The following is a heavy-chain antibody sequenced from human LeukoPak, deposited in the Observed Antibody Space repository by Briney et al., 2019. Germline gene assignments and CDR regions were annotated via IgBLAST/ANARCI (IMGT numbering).Heavy chain of an antibody. D-gene: IGHD2-2*01. CDR3: ARDTFKGYCSSTSCYTYYYGMDV. Sequence: SGGSLRLSCAASGFTFSSYWMSWVRQAPGKGLEWVASIKQDGSEKYYVDSVKGRFTISRDNAKNSLYLQMNSLRAEDTAVYYCARDTFKGYCSSTSCYTYYYGMDVWGQGTTVTVSS. J-gene: IGHJ6*02. CDR2: IKQDGSEK. CDR1: GFTFSSYW. V-gene: IGHV3-7*01.